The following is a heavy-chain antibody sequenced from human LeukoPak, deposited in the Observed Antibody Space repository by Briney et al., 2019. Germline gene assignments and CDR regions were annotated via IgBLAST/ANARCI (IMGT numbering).Heavy chain of an antibody. V-gene: IGHV3-49*04. D-gene: IGHD3-22*01. Sequence: GGSLRLSCTTSGFTFGDYAMSWVRQAPGTGLEWVGFIKSKDYGGTTKCAASVKGRFTISRDDSKSIAYLQMNSLKTEDTAVYYCTRVPTYYYDSSGLHFDYWGQGTLVTVSS. CDR1: GFTFGDYA. CDR3: TRVPTYYYDSSGLHFDY. J-gene: IGHJ4*02. CDR2: IKSKDYGGTT.